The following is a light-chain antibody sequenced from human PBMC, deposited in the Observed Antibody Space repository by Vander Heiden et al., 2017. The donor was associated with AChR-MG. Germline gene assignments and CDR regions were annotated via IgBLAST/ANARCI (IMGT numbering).Light chain of an antibody. CDR1: HSAGSY. J-gene: IGKJ5*01. CDR2: DTS. CDR3: QQRSNWPIT. Sequence: DIVLTQSPATLSLSPGERASLSCRASHSAGSYLGWYQQKRGQAPRLVIYDTSNSATGIPARFSGSGSGTDFTLTISSLEPEDFAVYYCQQRSNWPITFGQGTRLEIK. V-gene: IGKV3-11*01.